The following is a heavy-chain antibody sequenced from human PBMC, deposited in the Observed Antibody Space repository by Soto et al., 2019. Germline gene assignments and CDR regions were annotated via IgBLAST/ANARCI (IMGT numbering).Heavy chain of an antibody. CDR3: ARGGYNDYLGYGS. V-gene: IGHV4-31*03. Sequence: QVQLQESGPGRVKPSQTLSLTCTVSGGSISSGNYYCSWIRQHPGKGLEWIGYIHYSGDTYYNPSLKSRVTMSIDTSKNQFSLHLSSVTAADTAVYYCARGGYNDYLGYGSWGHGTLVTVSS. CDR1: GGSISSGNYY. D-gene: IGHD5-12*01. J-gene: IGHJ5*01. CDR2: IHYSGDT.